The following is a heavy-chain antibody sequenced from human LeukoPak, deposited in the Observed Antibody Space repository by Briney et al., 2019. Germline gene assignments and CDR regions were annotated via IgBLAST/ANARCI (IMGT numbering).Heavy chain of an antibody. V-gene: IGHV4-34*01. CDR3: ARGRRRDSSGYRDFQH. CDR1: GGSFSGYY. CDR2: INHSGST. Sequence: SETLSLTCAVYGGSFSGYYWSWIRQPPGKGLEGIGGINHSGSTNYNPSLKSRVTISVDTSKNQFSLKLSSVTAADTAVYYCARGRRRDSSGYRDFQHWGQGTLVTVSS. D-gene: IGHD3-22*01. J-gene: IGHJ1*01.